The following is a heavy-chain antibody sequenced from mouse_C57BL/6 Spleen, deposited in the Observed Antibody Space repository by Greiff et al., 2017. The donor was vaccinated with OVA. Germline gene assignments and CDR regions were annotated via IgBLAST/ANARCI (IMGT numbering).Heavy chain of an antibody. CDR2: ISSGGDYI. J-gene: IGHJ3*01. CDR1: GFTFSSYA. CDR3: TRNYGYDFAY. V-gene: IGHV5-9-1*02. D-gene: IGHD2-2*01. Sequence: DVMLVESGEGLVKPGGSLKLSCAASGFTFSSYAMSWVRQTPEKRLEWVAYISSGGDYIYYADTVKGRFTISRDNARNTLYLQMSSLKSEDTAMYYCTRNYGYDFAYWGQGTLVTVSA.